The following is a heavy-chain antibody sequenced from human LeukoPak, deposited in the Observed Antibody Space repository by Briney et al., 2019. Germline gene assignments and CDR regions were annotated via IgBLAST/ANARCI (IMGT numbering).Heavy chain of an antibody. CDR3: ARMSLNYYDSSGYSNLLDY. CDR1: GGSISSSNW. J-gene: IGHJ4*02. D-gene: IGHD3-22*01. CDR2: IYHSGST. Sequence: PSETLSLTCAVSGGSISSSNWWSWVRQPPGKGLEWIGEIYHSGSTNYNPSLKSRVTISVDTSKNQFSLKLSSVTAADTAVYYCARMSLNYYDSSGYSNLLDYWGQGTLVTVSS. V-gene: IGHV4-4*02.